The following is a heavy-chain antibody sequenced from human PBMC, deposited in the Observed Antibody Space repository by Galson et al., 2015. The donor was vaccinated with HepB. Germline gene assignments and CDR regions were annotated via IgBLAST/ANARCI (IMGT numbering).Heavy chain of an antibody. CDR2: IIPILGIA. CDR1: GGTFSSYT. J-gene: IGHJ3*02. CDR3: AHRVGGAFDI. D-gene: IGHD2-15*01. Sequence: SVKVSCKASGGTFSSYTISWVRQAPGQGLEWMGRIIPILGIANYAQKFQGRVTITADKSTSTAYLQISSLKAEDTAVYYCAHRVGGAFDIWGQGTMVTVSS. V-gene: IGHV1-69*02.